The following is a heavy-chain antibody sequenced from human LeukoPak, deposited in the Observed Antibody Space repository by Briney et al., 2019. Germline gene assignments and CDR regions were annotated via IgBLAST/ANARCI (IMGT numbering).Heavy chain of an antibody. Sequence: SETLSLTCAVYGGSFSGYYWSWIRQPPGKGLEWIGEINHSGSTNYNPSLKSRVTISVDTSKNQFSLKLSSVTAADTAVYYCARWGAATVTLVGYYYCGMDVWGQGTTVTVSS. J-gene: IGHJ6*02. D-gene: IGHD4-11*01. CDR3: ARWGAATVTLVGYYYCGMDV. CDR2: INHSGST. V-gene: IGHV4-34*01. CDR1: GGSFSGYY.